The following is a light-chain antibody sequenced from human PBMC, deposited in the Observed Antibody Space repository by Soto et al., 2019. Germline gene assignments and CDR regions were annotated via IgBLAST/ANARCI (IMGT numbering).Light chain of an antibody. CDR1: QGIGND. CDR2: AAS. CDR3: QKYDSAPET. Sequence: DIQMTQSPSSLSASVGDRVTITCRASQGIGNDLAWYQQKPGKVPKLLIYAASTLQSGVPTRFSGSGSRTDFTLTISSLQPEDVAIYYCQKYDSAPETFGPGTKVDIK. J-gene: IGKJ3*01. V-gene: IGKV1-27*01.